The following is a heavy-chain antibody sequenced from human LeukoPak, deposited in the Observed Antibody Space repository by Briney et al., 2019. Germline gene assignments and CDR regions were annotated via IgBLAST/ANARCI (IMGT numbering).Heavy chain of an antibody. V-gene: IGHV1-2*06. D-gene: IGHD3-22*01. CDR1: GYTFTGYY. Sequence: ASVKVSCKASGYTFTGYYMLWVRQAPGQGLEWMGRINPNSGGTNYAQKFQGRVTMTRDTSISTAYMELSRLRSDDTAVYYCARVYYYDSSGYYNFDYWGQGTLVTVSS. CDR3: ARVYYYDSSGYYNFDY. CDR2: INPNSGGT. J-gene: IGHJ4*02.